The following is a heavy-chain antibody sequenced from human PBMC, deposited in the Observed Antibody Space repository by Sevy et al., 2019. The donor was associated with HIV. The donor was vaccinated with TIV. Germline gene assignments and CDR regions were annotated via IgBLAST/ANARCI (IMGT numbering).Heavy chain of an antibody. D-gene: IGHD2-15*01. CDR3: AKGGVVVVAATDY. V-gene: IGHV3-30*02. CDR1: GFTFSSYG. CDR2: IRYDGSNK. J-gene: IGHJ4*02. Sequence: GGSLRLSCAASGFTFSSYGMHWVRQAPGKGLEWVAFIRYDGSNKYYADSVKGRFTISRDNSKNTLYLQMNSLRAEDTAVYYCAKGGVVVVAATDYWGQGILVTVSS.